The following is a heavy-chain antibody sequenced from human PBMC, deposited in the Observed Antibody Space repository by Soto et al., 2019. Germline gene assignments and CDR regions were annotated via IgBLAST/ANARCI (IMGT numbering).Heavy chain of an antibody. CDR2: IYYSGST. CDR3: ARDRGWFYFDY. J-gene: IGHJ4*02. CDR1: GGAINSGDYY. D-gene: IGHD3-10*01. Sequence: QVRLQESGPGLVKPSQTLSLTCIVSGGAINSGDYYWSWIRQPPGKGLEWIGYIYYSGSTYYNPSLQSRLTISVDPSKNQCSTKLSSVTAADTAVYYCARDRGWFYFDYWGQGTLVTVSS. V-gene: IGHV4-30-4*01.